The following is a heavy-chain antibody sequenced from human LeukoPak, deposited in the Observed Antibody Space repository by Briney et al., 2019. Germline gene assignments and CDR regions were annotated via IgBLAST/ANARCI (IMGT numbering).Heavy chain of an antibody. CDR3: AELAITMIGGV. D-gene: IGHD3-10*02. Sequence: GGSLRLSCAASGFTFSSYEMNWVRQAPGKGLEWVSYISSSGSTIYYADSVKGRFTISRDNAKNTLYLQMNSLRAEDTAVYYCAELAITMIGGVWGKGTTVTISS. J-gene: IGHJ6*04. V-gene: IGHV3-48*03. CDR1: GFTFSSYE. CDR2: ISSSGSTI.